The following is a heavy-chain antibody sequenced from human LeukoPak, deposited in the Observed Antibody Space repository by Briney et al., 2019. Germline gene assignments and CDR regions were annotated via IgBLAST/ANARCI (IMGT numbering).Heavy chain of an antibody. CDR2: VYYTGTI. CDR1: GGSISNYY. J-gene: IGHJ4*02. CDR3: AKEIEGLGVPAHRWFDN. D-gene: IGHD2-2*01. V-gene: IGHV4-59*01. Sequence: SETLSLTCTVSGGSISNYYWSWIRQPPGERMEWIGYVYYTGTINYNPYLKSRVNISVDTSKTHFSLKLSSVTAADTAMYYCAKEIEGLGVPAHRWFDNWGQGTLVTVSS.